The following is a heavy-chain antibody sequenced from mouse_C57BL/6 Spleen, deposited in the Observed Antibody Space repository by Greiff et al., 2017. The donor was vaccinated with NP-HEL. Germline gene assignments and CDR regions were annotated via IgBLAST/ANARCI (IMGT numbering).Heavy chain of an antibody. J-gene: IGHJ2*01. CDR2: FYPGSGSI. Sequence: VQLQQSGAELVKPGASVKLSCKASGYTFTEYTIHWVKQRSGQGLEWIGWFYPGSGSIKYNEKFKDKATLTADKSSSTVYMELIRLTSEYSAVYFCARHAEGHYYGSSSCYFDYWGQGTTLTVSS. CDR1: GYTFTEYT. D-gene: IGHD1-1*01. V-gene: IGHV1-62-2*01. CDR3: ARHAEGHYYGSSSCYFDY.